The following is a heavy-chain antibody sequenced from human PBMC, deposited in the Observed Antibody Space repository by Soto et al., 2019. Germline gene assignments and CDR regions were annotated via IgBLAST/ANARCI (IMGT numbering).Heavy chain of an antibody. D-gene: IGHD2-21*01. Sequence: QVQLQESGPGLVTPSETLSLTCTVSGDSIRGYYWSWIRQPPGKGLEWIGYISYSGRANYNPSLKSRISTSTDTSTTHLSLTLRSVTAADTVVLYGGIVTFSIPGIVVALWCQGNVVTGSS. V-gene: IGHV4-59*01. J-gene: IGHJ4*02. CDR3: GIVTFSIPGIVVAL. CDR1: GDSIRGYY. CDR2: ISYSGRA.